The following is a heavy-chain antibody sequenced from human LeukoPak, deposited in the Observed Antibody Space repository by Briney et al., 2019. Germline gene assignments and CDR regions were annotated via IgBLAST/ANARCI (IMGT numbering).Heavy chain of an antibody. CDR3: ARDLMGIAYRGAFYY. V-gene: IGHV3-23*01. J-gene: IGHJ4*02. Sequence: GGSLRLSCAVSGLTFNNYAMSWVRQAPGKGLEWVSGISGRGASKYYADSVKGRFTISRDNSKNTLYLQMNSLRAEDTAVYYCARDLMGIAYRGAFYYWGQGTLVTVSS. D-gene: IGHD6-13*01. CDR2: ISGRGASK. CDR1: GLTFNNYA.